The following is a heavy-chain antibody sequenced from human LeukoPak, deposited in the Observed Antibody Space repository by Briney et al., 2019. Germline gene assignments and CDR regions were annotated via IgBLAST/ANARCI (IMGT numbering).Heavy chain of an antibody. CDR1: GGSISSSSYY. CDR2: IYYSGST. CDR3: AIIGPPIPPGFHAYYYYYYGMDV. D-gene: IGHD2-2*02. V-gene: IGHV4-39*01. J-gene: IGHJ6*02. Sequence: SETLSLTCTVSGGSISSSSYYWGWIRQPPGKGLEWIGSIYYSGSTYYNPSLKSRVTISVDTSKNQFSLKLSSVTAADTAVYYCAIIGPPIPPGFHAYYYYYYGMDVWGQGTTVTVSS.